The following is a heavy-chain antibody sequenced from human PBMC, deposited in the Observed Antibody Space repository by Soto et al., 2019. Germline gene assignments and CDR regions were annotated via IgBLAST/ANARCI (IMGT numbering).Heavy chain of an antibody. CDR3: PRGYGDYVRDY. Sequence: EVQLVESGGSLVQPGESLKLSCAVSGFTFSGSAMHWVRQASGKGLEWVGRIRSKANNYATAYAASVKGRFTISRDDSKNTAHLQMNSLKSEDTAVYYCPRGYGDYVRDYWGQGTLVTVSS. J-gene: IGHJ4*02. CDR1: GFTFSGSA. V-gene: IGHV3-73*01. CDR2: IRSKANNYAT. D-gene: IGHD4-17*01.